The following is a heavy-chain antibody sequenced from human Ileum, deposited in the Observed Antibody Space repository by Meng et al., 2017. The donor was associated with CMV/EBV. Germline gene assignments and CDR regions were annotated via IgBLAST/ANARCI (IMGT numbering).Heavy chain of an antibody. CDR1: GGSINDYY. V-gene: IGHV4-59*01. Sequence: GSLRLSCSVSGGSINDYYWAWIRQPPGKGLEWLGYVYYSGSTKYNPSLQSRVTISVDRSRNQFSLKLRSVTAADTAVYYCARAPIGTSGWYRLWGQGTLVTVSS. J-gene: IGHJ4*02. CDR3: ARAPIGTSGWYRL. CDR2: VYYSGST. D-gene: IGHD6-19*01.